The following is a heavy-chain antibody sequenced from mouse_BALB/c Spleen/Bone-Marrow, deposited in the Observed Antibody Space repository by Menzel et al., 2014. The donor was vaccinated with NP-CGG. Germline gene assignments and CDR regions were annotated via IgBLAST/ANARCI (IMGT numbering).Heavy chain of an antibody. D-gene: IGHD1-1*01. V-gene: IGHV1-11*01. CDR1: GYTFTDHI. Sequence: QVHVKQSGAELASPGASVTLSYKASGYTFTDHIMNWVKKRPGQGLEWIGRIYPVSGETNYNQKFMGKATFSVDRSSSTVYMVLNSLTSEDPAVYYCGRGNYGSSYAMDYWGQGTSVTVSS. CDR3: GRGNYGSSYAMDY. J-gene: IGHJ4*01. CDR2: IYPVSGET.